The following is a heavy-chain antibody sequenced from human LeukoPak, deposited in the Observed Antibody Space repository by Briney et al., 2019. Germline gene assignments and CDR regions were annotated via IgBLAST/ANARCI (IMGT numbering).Heavy chain of an antibody. CDR3: TTSLGYGDYPLRY. V-gene: IGHV3-15*01. D-gene: IGHD4-17*01. Sequence: GGSLRLSCAASGFTFSNAWMSWVRQAPGKGLEWVGRIKSKTNGGTTDYAAPVKGRFTISRDDSKNTLYLQMNSLKTEDTAVYYCTTSLGYGDYPLRYWGQGTLVTVSS. CDR2: IKSKTNGGTT. CDR1: GFTFSNAW. J-gene: IGHJ4*02.